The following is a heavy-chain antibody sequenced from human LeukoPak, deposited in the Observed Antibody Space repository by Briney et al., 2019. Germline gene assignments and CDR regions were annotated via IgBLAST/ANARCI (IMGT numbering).Heavy chain of an antibody. V-gene: IGHV4-4*07. J-gene: IGHJ3*02. CDR1: GGSISSYY. D-gene: IGHD3-9*01. Sequence: SETLSLTCTVSGGSISSYYWSWIRQPAGKGLEWIGRIYTSGSTNYNPSPKSRVTMSVDTSKNQFSLKLSSVTAAATAVYYCARPRLLRYFDWLPPDAFDIWGQGTMVTVSS. CDR3: ARPRLLRYFDWLPPDAFDI. CDR2: IYTSGST.